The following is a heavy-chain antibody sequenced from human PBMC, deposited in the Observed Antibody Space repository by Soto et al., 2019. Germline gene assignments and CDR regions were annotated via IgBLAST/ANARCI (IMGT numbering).Heavy chain of an antibody. CDR3: ARRDYPFDY. CDR1: GYTFTSYG. Sequence: QVQLVQSVAEVKKPGASVKVSCKASGYTFTSYGISWVRQAPGQELEWMGWISAYNGNTNYAQKFQGRVTMTTDTSTSTAYVELRSLRYDDTAVYYCARRDYPFDYWGQGTLVTVSS. V-gene: IGHV1-18*01. CDR2: ISAYNGNT. D-gene: IGHD4-17*01. J-gene: IGHJ4*02.